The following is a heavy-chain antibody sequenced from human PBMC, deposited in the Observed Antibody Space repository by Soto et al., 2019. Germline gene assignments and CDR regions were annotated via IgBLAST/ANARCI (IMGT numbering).Heavy chain of an antibody. CDR3: ARDIGFDYVN. CDR2: IKEDGSEI. V-gene: IGHV3-7*01. D-gene: IGHD3-16*01. J-gene: IGHJ4*02. CDR1: GFNVMSYL. Sequence: GGSLRLSCAVPGFNVMSYLLSWVRQSPGKGLEWVASIKEDGSEIYYLHSVRGRFSISRDSAGNALHLTMNYLSAEDTGVYFCARDIGFDYVNWGQGTLVTVSS.